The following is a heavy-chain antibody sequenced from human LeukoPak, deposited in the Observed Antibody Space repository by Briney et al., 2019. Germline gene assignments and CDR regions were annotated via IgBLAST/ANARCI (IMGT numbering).Heavy chain of an antibody. CDR2: ISSSGSTI. D-gene: IGHD4-17*01. CDR3: ARVGDYLYDY. J-gene: IGHJ4*02. V-gene: IGHV3-11*01. Sequence: GGSLRLSCAASGFTFRDHYMSWIRQAPGKGLEWISYISSSGSTIHYADSVKGRFIISRDNAKKSVFLQMNSLRVEDTAVYYCARVGDYLYDYWGQGTLVTVSS. CDR1: GFTFRDHY.